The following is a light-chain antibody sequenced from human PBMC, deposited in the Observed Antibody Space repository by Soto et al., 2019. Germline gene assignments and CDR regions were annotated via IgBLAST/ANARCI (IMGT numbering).Light chain of an antibody. CDR1: SSDVGAYNY. V-gene: IGLV2-14*01. CDR3: TSYTTSSTGV. CDR2: DVN. J-gene: IGLJ3*02. Sequence: QSVLTQPASVSGSPGQSITISCTGTSSDVGAYNYVSWCQQHPGKAPKLIIYDVNNRPSGVSNRFSGSKSGNTTSLTISGLQADDEAYYYCTSYTTSSTGVFGGGIKVTVL.